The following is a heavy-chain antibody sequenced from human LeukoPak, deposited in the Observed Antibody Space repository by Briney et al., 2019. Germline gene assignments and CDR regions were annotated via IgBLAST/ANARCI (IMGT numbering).Heavy chain of an antibody. CDR3: AREAPAYGERYFVS. J-gene: IGHJ4*02. Sequence: GGSLRLSCLASGLTFNTYWMHWVRQVPGKGPVWVSRINPDGSVTWDADSVRGRFFISRDDAKNTLYLQMNSLRAEDTALYYCAREAPAYGERYFVSWGQGTLVTVSS. CDR1: GLTFNTYW. V-gene: IGHV3-74*01. CDR2: INPDGSVT. D-gene: IGHD2-21*01.